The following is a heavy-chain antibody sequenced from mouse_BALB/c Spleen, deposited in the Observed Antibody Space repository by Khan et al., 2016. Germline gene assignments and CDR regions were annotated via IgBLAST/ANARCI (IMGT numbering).Heavy chain of an antibody. D-gene: IGHD2-4*01. Sequence: EVQLQESGAELVKPGASVKLSCTASGFNIKDTYMHWVKQRPEQGLEWIGRIDPANGNTKYDPKFQGKATITADTSSNTAYLQLSSLTAEDTAVCYYARAPYDYDVGFAYWGQGTLVTVSA. CDR2: IDPANGNT. CDR3: ARAPYDYDVGFAY. CDR1: GFNIKDTY. V-gene: IGHV14-3*02. J-gene: IGHJ3*01.